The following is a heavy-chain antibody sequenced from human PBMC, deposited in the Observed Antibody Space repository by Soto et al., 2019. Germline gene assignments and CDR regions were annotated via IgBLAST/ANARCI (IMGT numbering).Heavy chain of an antibody. J-gene: IGHJ5*02. Sequence: SETLSLTCTVSGGSITNYYRSWIRQPPGKGLEWIGDIYDSGSTNYNPSLKSRVTISTDASKNQFSRRLTSVTAADTAVYYCAREADPLFCSGGSGASCYGGWLDPWGQGSLVTV. CDR3: AREADPLFCSGGSGASCYGGWLDP. CDR1: GGSITNYY. CDR2: IYDSGST. V-gene: IGHV4-59*01. D-gene: IGHD2-15*01.